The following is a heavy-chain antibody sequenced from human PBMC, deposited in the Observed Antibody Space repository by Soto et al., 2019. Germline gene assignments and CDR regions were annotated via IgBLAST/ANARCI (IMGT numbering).Heavy chain of an antibody. CDR1: GFNFNSYT. V-gene: IGHV3-21*01. CDR2: ISSSGYI. D-gene: IGHD2-15*01. Sequence: PGGSLRLSCEASGFNFNSYTINWVRQAPGKRLEWLSSISSSGYIFSTDSVRGRFTISRDNAKNSVYLQINSLRAEDTAVYFCARDCSGGSCYAGMDVWGQGTTVTVSS. CDR3: ARDCSGGSCYAGMDV. J-gene: IGHJ6*02.